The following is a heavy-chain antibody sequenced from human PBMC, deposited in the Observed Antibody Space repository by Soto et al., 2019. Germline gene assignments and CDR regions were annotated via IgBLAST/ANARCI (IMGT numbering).Heavy chain of an antibody. V-gene: IGHV1-69*12. Sequence: QVQLVKSGAEVKKPGSSVKVSCKASGGTFSSYAISWVRQAPGQGLEWRGGIIPIFGTANNAQKLQGRVTITADESTSTAYMDLSSLRSEDTAVYYCARDVIAAAGTAGWGQGTLVTVSS. CDR2: IIPIFGTA. D-gene: IGHD6-13*01. CDR3: ARDVIAAAGTAG. J-gene: IGHJ4*02. CDR1: GGTFSSYA.